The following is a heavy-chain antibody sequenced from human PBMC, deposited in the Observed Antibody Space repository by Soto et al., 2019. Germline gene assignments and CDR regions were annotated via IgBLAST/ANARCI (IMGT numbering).Heavy chain of an antibody. J-gene: IGHJ4*02. Sequence: GGSLSLSCAASGFTFSNAWMSWVRQAPGKGLEWVGRIKSKTDGGTTDYAAPVKGRFTISRDDSKNTLYLQMNSLKTEDTAVYYCTTIFILGIGYYFDYWGQGTLVTVSS. CDR3: TTIFILGIGYYFDY. CDR2: IKSKTDGGTT. D-gene: IGHD3-3*01. CDR1: GFTFSNAW. V-gene: IGHV3-15*01.